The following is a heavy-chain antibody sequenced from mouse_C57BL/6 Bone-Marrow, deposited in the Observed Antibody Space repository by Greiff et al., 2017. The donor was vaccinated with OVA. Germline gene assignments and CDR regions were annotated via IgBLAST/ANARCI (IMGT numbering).Heavy chain of an antibody. D-gene: IGHD1-1*01. V-gene: IGHV7-3*01. CDR3: ARVATDYFDY. J-gene: IGHJ2*01. CDR2: IRNKANGYTT. Sequence: DVKLVESGGGLVQPGGSLSLSCAASGFTFTDYYMSWVRQPPGKALEWLGFIRNKANGYTTEYSASVKGRFTISRDNSQSILYLQMNALRAEDSATYYCARVATDYFDYWGQGTTLTVSS. CDR1: GFTFTDYY.